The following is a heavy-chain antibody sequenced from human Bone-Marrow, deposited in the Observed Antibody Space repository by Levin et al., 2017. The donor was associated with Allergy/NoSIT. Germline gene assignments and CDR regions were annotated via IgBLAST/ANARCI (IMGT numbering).Heavy chain of an antibody. Sequence: GGSLRLSCAASGFSFTNMGMSWVRQTPGTGLEWLEWVSAISGSGGTTYYADSVKGRFIISGDNSKNTLYLEMRSLRAEDTAFYYCSKVLGYYGGSAMDVWGQGTTLTVSS. J-gene: IGHJ6*02. D-gene: IGHD4-23*01. CDR3: SKVLGYYGGSAMDV. V-gene: IGHV3-23*01. CDR1: GFSFTNMG. CDR2: ISGSGGTT.